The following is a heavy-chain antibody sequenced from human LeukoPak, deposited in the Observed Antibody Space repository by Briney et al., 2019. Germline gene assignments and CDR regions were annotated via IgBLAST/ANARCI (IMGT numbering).Heavy chain of an antibody. Sequence: TGGSLRLSCTASGFTFCDYAMSWFRQAPGKGLEWVGFIRSKAYGGTTEYAASVKGRFTISRDDSKSIAYLQMNSLKTEDTAVYYCTLRQLRYFDWLLTDYWGQGTLVTVSS. V-gene: IGHV3-49*03. CDR2: IRSKAYGGTT. D-gene: IGHD3-9*01. CDR3: TLRQLRYFDWLLTDY. CDR1: GFTFCDYA. J-gene: IGHJ4*02.